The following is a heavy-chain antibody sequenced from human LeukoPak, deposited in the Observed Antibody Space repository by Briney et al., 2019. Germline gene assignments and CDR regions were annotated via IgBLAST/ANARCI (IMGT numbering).Heavy chain of an antibody. CDR2: ISPFNGKT. CDR1: GYTFITSG. V-gene: IGHV1-18*01. CDR3: VSDRDATPDDVRDY. Sequence: ASVKVSCKASGYTFITSGITWVRQAPGHGLKWMGWISPFNGKTRFAEEFQDRLTMTTDTPTRTAYMVLRSLRSDDTAVYYCVSDRDATPDDVRDYWGQGTLVTVSS. D-gene: IGHD2-21*02. J-gene: IGHJ4*02.